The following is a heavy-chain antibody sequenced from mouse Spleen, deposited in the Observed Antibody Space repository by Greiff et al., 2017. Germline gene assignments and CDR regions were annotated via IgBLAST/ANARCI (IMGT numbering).Heavy chain of an antibody. D-gene: IGHD2-5*01. Sequence: EVMLVESVAELVRPGASVKLSCTASGFNIKSTYMHWVKQRPEQGLEWIGRIDPANGNTKYAPKFQGKATITADTSSNTAYLQLSSLTSEDTAIYYCAGYSNYDAMDYWGQGTSVTVSS. CDR1: GFNIKSTY. CDR3: AGYSNYDAMDY. V-gene: IGHV14-3*01. J-gene: IGHJ4*01. CDR2: IDPANGNT.